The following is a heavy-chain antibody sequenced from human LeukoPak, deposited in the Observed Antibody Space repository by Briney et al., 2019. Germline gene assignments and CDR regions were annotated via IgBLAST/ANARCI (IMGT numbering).Heavy chain of an antibody. CDR3: ARSGSGWFDY. V-gene: IGHV3-53*01. D-gene: IGHD6-19*01. CDR1: GFTVSSNF. Sequence: GGSLRLSSAASGFTVSSNFMSCFRQAPGKGLEWVSVIYAAGDTYYADSVKGRFTISRDNYKNTLYLQMNSLRAEDTAVYYCARSGSGWFDYWGQGNLVTVSS. J-gene: IGHJ4*02. CDR2: IYAAGDT.